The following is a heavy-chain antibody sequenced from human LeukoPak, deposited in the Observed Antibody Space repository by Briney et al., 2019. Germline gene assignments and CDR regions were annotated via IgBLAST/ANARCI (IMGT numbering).Heavy chain of an antibody. Sequence: SETLSLTCTVSGGSIISYYWSWIRQPPGKGLEWIGYTYYSGSTNYNPSLKSRVTISVDTSKNQFSLKLSSVTAADTAVYYCARLNPQYSRFDYWGQGTLVTVSS. CDR3: ARLNPQYSRFDY. J-gene: IGHJ4*02. V-gene: IGHV4-59*01. D-gene: IGHD5-18*01. CDR2: TYYSGST. CDR1: GGSIISYY.